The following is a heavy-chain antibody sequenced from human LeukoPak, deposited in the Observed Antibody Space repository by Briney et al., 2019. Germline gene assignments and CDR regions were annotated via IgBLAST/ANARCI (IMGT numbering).Heavy chain of an antibody. Sequence: SVKVSCKASGGTFSSYAISWVRQAPGQGLEWMGGIIPIFGTANYAQKFQGRVTITADKSTSTAYMELSSLRSEDTAVYYCARENSGYSYGYDYWGQGTLVTVSS. D-gene: IGHD5-18*01. CDR2: IIPIFGTA. CDR1: GGTFSSYA. J-gene: IGHJ4*02. V-gene: IGHV1-69*06. CDR3: ARENSGYSYGYDY.